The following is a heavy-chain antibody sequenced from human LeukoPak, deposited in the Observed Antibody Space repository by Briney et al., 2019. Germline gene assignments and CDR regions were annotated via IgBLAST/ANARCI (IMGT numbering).Heavy chain of an antibody. V-gene: IGHV4-34*01. CDR1: AGSFSGYY. D-gene: IGHD4-17*01. J-gene: IGHJ3*02. CDR3: ATWADYGDAEGDAFDI. Sequence: KPSPTLSLTCAVDAGSFSGYYWGWVRHPPGKGLEWIWEINHSGSTNYNPSLKSRDTISVDTSKNQCSLKLSSVTAADTAVYYCATWADYGDAEGDAFDIWSQATMVTVSS. CDR2: INHSGST.